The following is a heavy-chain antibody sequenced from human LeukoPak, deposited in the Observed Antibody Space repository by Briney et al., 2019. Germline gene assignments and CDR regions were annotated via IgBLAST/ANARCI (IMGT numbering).Heavy chain of an antibody. Sequence: GGSLRLSCAASGFTFSDYYMSWIRQAPGKGLEWVSYISSSDSTIYYADSVKGRFTISRDNAKNSLFLQMNSLRAEDTAMYYCAKGTKPVMTIPDYWGQGILVTVSS. CDR3: AKGTKPVMTIPDY. CDR1: GFTFSDYY. J-gene: IGHJ4*02. D-gene: IGHD1/OR15-1a*01. CDR2: ISSSDSTI. V-gene: IGHV3-11*01.